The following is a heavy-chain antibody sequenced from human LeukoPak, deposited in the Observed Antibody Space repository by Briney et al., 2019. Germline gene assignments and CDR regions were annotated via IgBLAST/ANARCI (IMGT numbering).Heavy chain of an antibody. V-gene: IGHV3-30*18. Sequence: GGSLRLSCAASGFTFSSYGMHWVRQAPGKGLEWVAVISYDGSNKYYADSVKGRFTISRDNSKNTLYLQMNSLRAEDTAVYYCAKGEVGNSYYYYYMDVWGKGTTVTVSS. J-gene: IGHJ6*03. CDR3: AKGEVGNSYYYYYMDV. CDR2: ISYDGSNK. CDR1: GFTFSSYG. D-gene: IGHD1-26*01.